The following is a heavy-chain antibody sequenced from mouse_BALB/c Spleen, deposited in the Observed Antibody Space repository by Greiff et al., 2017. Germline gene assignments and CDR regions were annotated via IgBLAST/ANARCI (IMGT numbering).Heavy chain of an antibody. CDR3: ARTTVVPYAMDY. V-gene: IGHV5-15*02. D-gene: IGHD1-1*01. CDR1: GFTFSDYG. J-gene: IGHJ4*01. Sequence: EVKLMESGGGLVQPGGSRKLSCAASGFTFSDYGMAWVRQAPGKGPEWVAFISNLAYSIYYADTVTGRFTISRENAKNTLYLEMSSLRSEDTAMYYCARTTVVPYAMDYWGQGTSVTVSS. CDR2: ISNLAYSI.